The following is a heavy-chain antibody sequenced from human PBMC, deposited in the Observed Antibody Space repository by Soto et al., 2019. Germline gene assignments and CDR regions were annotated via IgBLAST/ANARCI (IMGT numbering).Heavy chain of an antibody. D-gene: IGHD1-20*01. V-gene: IGHV4-30-4*01. CDR1: GGSISSGDYY. Sequence: SETLSLTCIVSGGSISSGDYYWSWIRQPPGKGLEWIGYIYYSGSTYYNPSLKSRVTISVDTSKSQFSLKLSSVTAADTAVYYCAGLYGNNFHFDYWGQGTLVTAPQ. CDR2: IYYSGST. J-gene: IGHJ4*02. CDR3: AGLYGNNFHFDY.